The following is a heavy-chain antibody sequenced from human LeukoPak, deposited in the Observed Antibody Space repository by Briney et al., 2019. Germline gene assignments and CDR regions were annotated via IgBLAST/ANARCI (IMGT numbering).Heavy chain of an antibody. CDR3: ARTTEGGYTYDYFYYYYMDV. Sequence: SETLSLTCTVSGGSISSYYWSWIRQPPGKGLEWIGYIYYSGSTNYNPSLKRRVTISVDTSKNQFSLKLSSVTAADTAVYYCARTTEGGYTYDYFYYYYMDVWGKGTTVTISS. CDR1: GGSISSYY. V-gene: IGHV4-59*01. CDR2: IYYSGST. D-gene: IGHD5-18*01. J-gene: IGHJ6*03.